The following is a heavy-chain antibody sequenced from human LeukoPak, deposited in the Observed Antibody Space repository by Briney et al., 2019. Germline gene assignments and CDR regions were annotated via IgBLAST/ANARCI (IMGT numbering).Heavy chain of an antibody. V-gene: IGHV3-53*01. Sequence: GGSLRLSCAASGFTVSSNYMSWVRQAPGKGLEWVSVIYSGGSTYYADSVKGRFTISRDNSKNTLYLQMNSLRAEDTAVYYCARVVKGSGSYYNGYADYWGQGTLVTVSS. CDR3: ARVVKGSGSYYNGYADY. D-gene: IGHD3-10*01. CDR1: GFTVSSNY. J-gene: IGHJ4*02. CDR2: IYSGGST.